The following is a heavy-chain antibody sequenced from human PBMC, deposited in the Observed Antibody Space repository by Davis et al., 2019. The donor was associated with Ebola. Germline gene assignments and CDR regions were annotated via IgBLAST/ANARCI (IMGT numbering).Heavy chain of an antibody. V-gene: IGHV3-48*02. J-gene: IGHJ4*02. Sequence: GESLKISCVASGFTFSNVRMTWVRQAPGKGLEWVSYISSSSSTIYYADSVKGRFTISRDNAKNSLYLQMNSLRDEDTAVYYCARGGYDWGQGTLVSVSS. D-gene: IGHD6-25*01. CDR3: ARGGYD. CDR2: ISSSSSTI. CDR1: GFTFSNVR.